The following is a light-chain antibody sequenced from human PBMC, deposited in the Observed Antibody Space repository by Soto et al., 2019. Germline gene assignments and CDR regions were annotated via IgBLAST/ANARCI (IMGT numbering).Light chain of an antibody. J-gene: IGKJ4*01. V-gene: IGKV1-39*01. Sequence: DIHMTQSPSSLYASIGDRVTITCRASQIIDSYLNSYQQKGGKAPKLLIYGVSKLQSGVPPRFSGSGSGTEFTLTITGLQPEDFATYYCQQSYSSPLLAFGGGTKVEIK. CDR2: GVS. CDR1: QIIDSY. CDR3: QQSYSSPLLA.